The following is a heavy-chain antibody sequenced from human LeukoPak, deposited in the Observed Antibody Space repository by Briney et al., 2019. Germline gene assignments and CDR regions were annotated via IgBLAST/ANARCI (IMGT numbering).Heavy chain of an antibody. CDR3: AKERSSWYVDWFDP. CDR1: GFTFSSYA. J-gene: IGHJ5*02. Sequence: PGGSLRLSCAASGFTFSSYAMSWVRQAPGKGLEWVSGISGSGGSTYYADSVKGRFTVSRDNSKNTLYVQMNSLRAEDTAVYYCAKERSSWYVDWFDPWGQGTLVTVSS. D-gene: IGHD6-13*01. CDR2: ISGSGGST. V-gene: IGHV3-23*01.